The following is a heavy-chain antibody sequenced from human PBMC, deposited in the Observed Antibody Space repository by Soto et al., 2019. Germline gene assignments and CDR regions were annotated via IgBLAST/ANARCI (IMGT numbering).Heavy chain of an antibody. V-gene: IGHV4-31*03. CDR3: ARGFPSYYYDSSGYYSAIDY. D-gene: IGHD3-22*01. CDR1: GASISSGAYY. CDR2: IYYSGST. J-gene: IGHJ4*02. Sequence: QVQLQESGPGLVKPSQTLSLTCTVSGASISSGAYYWIWIRQHPGKGLEWIGYIYYSGSTYYNPSRKSRVTISVDTSKNQFSLKLSSVTAADTAVYYCARGFPSYYYDSSGYYSAIDYWGQGTLVTVSS.